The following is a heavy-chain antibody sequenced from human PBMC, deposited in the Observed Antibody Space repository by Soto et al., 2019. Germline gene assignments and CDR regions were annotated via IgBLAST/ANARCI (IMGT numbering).Heavy chain of an antibody. V-gene: IGHV3-23*01. CDR3: AKSFTQSNVWRAYRHKTHFDY. Sequence: EVRLLESGGGLVQPGGSVRLSCEGSGFTFTNYGMDWVRQAPGKGLEWISFISGAGDTTYYADSVKGRFIISRDNSKNTLYLQMNSLRAEDTALYYCAKSFTQSNVWRAYRHKTHFDYWGQGALVTVTS. D-gene: IGHD3-16*02. J-gene: IGHJ4*02. CDR1: GFTFTNYG. CDR2: ISGAGDTT.